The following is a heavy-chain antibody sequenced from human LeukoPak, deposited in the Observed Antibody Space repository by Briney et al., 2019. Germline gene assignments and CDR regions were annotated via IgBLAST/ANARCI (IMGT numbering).Heavy chain of an antibody. Sequence: GESLKISCKGSGYSFTSYWIGWVRQMPGKGLEWMGIIYPGDSETRYSPSFQGQVTISADKPISTAYLQWSSLKASDTAMYYCARLFAGYSYGFYFEYWGQGTLVTVSS. CDR1: GYSFTSYW. D-gene: IGHD5-18*01. CDR3: ARLFAGYSYGFYFEY. J-gene: IGHJ4*02. CDR2: IYPGDSET. V-gene: IGHV5-51*01.